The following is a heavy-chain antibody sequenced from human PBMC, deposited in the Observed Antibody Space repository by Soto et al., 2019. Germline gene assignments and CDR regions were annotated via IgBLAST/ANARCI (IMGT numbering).Heavy chain of an antibody. CDR1: GFTFSSYS. Sequence: PGGSLRLSCAASGFTFSSYSMNWVRQAPGKGLEWVSYISSSSSTIYYADSVKGRFTISRDNAKNSLYLQMNSLRAEDTAVYYCARQPRQYYYGSGIHRYYYYYMDVWGKGTTVTVSS. V-gene: IGHV3-48*01. D-gene: IGHD3-10*01. CDR2: ISSSSSTI. J-gene: IGHJ6*03. CDR3: ARQPRQYYYGSGIHRYYYYYMDV.